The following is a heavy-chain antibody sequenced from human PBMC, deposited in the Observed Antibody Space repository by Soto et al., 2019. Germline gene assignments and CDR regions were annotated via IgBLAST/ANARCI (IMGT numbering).Heavy chain of an antibody. CDR3: ARGGAYYYDSSGYY. Sequence: QVQLQESVPGLVKPSQTLSLTCTVSGGAISSGDYYWSWIRQPPGKGLEWIGYIYYSGSTYYNPSLKSRVTISVDTSKNQFSLKLSSVTAADTAVYYCARGGAYYYDSSGYYWGQGTLVTVSS. D-gene: IGHD3-22*01. J-gene: IGHJ4*02. V-gene: IGHV4-30-4*01. CDR2: IYYSGST. CDR1: GGAISSGDYY.